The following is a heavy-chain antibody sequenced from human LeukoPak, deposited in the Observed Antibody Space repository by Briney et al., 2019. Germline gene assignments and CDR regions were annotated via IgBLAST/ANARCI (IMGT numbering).Heavy chain of an antibody. CDR2: INPSGGST. CDR1: GYTFTSYY. CDR3: ARVLYSGSYVGAFDI. J-gene: IGHJ3*02. Sequence: ASVKVSCKASGYTFTSYYMHWVRQAPGQGLEWMGIINPSGGSTSYAQKFQGRVTMTRDTSTSTVYMELSSLRSEDTAVYYCARVLYSGSYVGAFDIWGQGTMVTVSS. V-gene: IGHV1-46*01. D-gene: IGHD1-26*01.